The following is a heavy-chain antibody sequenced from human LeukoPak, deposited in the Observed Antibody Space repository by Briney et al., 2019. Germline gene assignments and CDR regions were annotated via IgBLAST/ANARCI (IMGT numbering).Heavy chain of an antibody. D-gene: IGHD3-9*01. J-gene: IGHJ4*02. CDR3: AKGPRVLLRYFDWLLH. Sequence: GGSLRLSCAASGFTFSRYAMSWVRQAPGKGLEWVSAISGSGGSTYYADSVKGRFTISRDNSKNTLYLQMNSLRAEDTAVYYCAKGPRVLLRYFDWLLHWGQGTLVTVSS. CDR2: ISGSGGST. CDR1: GFTFSRYA. V-gene: IGHV3-23*01.